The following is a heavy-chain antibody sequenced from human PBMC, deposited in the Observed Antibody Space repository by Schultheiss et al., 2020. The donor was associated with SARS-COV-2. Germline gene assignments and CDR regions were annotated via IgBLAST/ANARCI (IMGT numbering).Heavy chain of an antibody. J-gene: IGHJ5*02. CDR2: IWYDGSNK. D-gene: IGHD2-15*01. Sequence: GGSLRLSCAASGFTFTSYSMNWVRQAPGKGLEWVAVIWYDGSNKYYADSVKGRFTISRDNSKNTLYLQMNSLRAEDTAVYYCASEWVVVAANWWFDPWGQGTLVTVSS. CDR3: ASEWVVVAANWWFDP. CDR1: GFTFTSYS. V-gene: IGHV3-33*08.